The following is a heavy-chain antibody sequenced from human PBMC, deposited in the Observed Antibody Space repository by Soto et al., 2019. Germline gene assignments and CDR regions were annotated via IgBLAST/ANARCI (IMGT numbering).Heavy chain of an antibody. CDR3: LGSSTSASRYFDY. D-gene: IGHD2-2*01. CDR2: MNPNSGNT. CDR1: GYTFTSYD. V-gene: IGHV1-8*01. J-gene: IGHJ4*02. Sequence: ASVKVSCKASGYTFTSYDINWVRPATGQGLEWMGWMNPNSGNTGYAQKFQSRVTMTRNTSISTAYMELSSLRSEDTAVYYCLGSSTSASRYFDYWGQGTLVAVSS.